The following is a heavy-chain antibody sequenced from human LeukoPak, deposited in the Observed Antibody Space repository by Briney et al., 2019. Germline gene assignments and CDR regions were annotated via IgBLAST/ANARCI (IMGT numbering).Heavy chain of an antibody. D-gene: IGHD2-15*01. J-gene: IGHJ4*02. CDR3: ARKLGYCSGGSCYLCDY. CDR2: ISAYNGNT. Sequence: RASVKVSCKASGYTFTSYGISWVRQAPGQGLEWMGWISAYNGNTNYAQKLQGRVTMTTDTSTSTAYMELRSLRSDDTAVYYCARKLGYCSGGSCYLCDYWGQGTLVTVSS. CDR1: GYTFTSYG. V-gene: IGHV1-18*01.